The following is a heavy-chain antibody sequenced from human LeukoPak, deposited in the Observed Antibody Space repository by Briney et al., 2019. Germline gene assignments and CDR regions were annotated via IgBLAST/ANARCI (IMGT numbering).Heavy chain of an antibody. CDR2: VSPNSGGT. J-gene: IGHJ6*02. CDR3: ASPWYGNRFGMDV. CDR1: GNTFSVHY. V-gene: IGHV1-2*06. Sequence: ASVTVSCKTSGNTFSVHYIHWVRQAPGQGLEWMGRVSPNSGGTDYALKFQGRVTMTRDTSISTAYMELSSLRSDDTAVYYCASPWYGNRFGMDVWGQGTTVTVSS. D-gene: IGHD2/OR15-2a*01.